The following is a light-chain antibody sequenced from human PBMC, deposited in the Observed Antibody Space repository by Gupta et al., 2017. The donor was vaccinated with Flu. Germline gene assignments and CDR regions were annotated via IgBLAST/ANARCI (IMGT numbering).Light chain of an antibody. CDR3: RQGKWWPFA. CDR1: LGRVHRDRNTY. J-gene: IGKJ2*01. Sequence: DTRGTPASIYGRASLGRVHRDRNTYLNWFQPTAGQSPRRLIYKDCKRYSGVADRFSGSGSCTDFTLTISMVETDDVGVYYWRQGKWWPFAFGQGTKLEI. V-gene: IGKV2-30*02. CDR2: KDC.